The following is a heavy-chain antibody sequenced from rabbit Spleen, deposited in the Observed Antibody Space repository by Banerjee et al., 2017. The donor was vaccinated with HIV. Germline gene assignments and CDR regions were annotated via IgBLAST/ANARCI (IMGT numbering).Heavy chain of an antibody. D-gene: IGHD1-1*01. V-gene: IGHV1S40*01. CDR1: GFSFNSIFW. J-gene: IGHJ4*01. CDR3: ARMASPSAYLWPYYFNL. CDR2: IYTGSGGST. Sequence: QSLEESGGGLVKPGASLTLTCTTSGFSFNSIFWICWVRQAPGKGLEWIACIYTGSGGSTYYASWARGRFTISETSSTTVTLQMTSLTVSDTATYFCARMASPSAYLWPYYFNLWGPGTLVTVS.